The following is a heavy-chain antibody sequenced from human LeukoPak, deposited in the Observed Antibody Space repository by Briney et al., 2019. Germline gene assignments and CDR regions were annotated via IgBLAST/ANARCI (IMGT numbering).Heavy chain of an antibody. D-gene: IGHD1-26*01. J-gene: IGHJ4*02. V-gene: IGHV4-39*07. CDR1: GGSISSYY. Sequence: SETLSLTCTVSGGSISSYYWSWIRQPPGKGLEWIGSIYYSGSTYYNPSLKSRVTISVDTSKNQFSLKLSSVTAADTAVYYCARQEDWGSYFYFDYWGQGTLVTVSS. CDR2: IYYSGST. CDR3: ARQEDWGSYFYFDY.